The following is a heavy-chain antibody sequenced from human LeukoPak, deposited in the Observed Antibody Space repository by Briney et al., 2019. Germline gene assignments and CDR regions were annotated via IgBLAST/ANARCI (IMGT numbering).Heavy chain of an antibody. CDR3: ARVIFWGGSYYYYYMDV. CDR2: INHSGST. CDR1: GGSFGGYY. V-gene: IGHV4-34*01. Sequence: KASETLSLTCAVYGGSFGGYYWSWIRQPPGKGLEWIGEINHSGSTNYNPSLKSRVTISVDTSKNQFSLKLSSVTAEDTAVYYCARVIFWGGSYYYYYMDVWGKGTTVTVSS. J-gene: IGHJ6*03. D-gene: IGHD3-3*01.